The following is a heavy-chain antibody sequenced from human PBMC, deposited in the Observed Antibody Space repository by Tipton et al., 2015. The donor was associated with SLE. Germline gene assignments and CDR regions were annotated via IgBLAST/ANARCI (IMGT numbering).Heavy chain of an antibody. D-gene: IGHD3-10*01. CDR2: ISGRGSDT. CDR1: GFTFSEYA. J-gene: IGHJ1*01. CDR3: ASPTYYSGSGTYYTEYFHH. Sequence: SLRLSCAASGFTFSEYAMAWVRQAPGKGLEWVSAISGRGSDTHFTDPVRGRFTISRDNSKNTLFLQMHSLRVEDTAVYFCASPTYYSGSGTYYTEYFHHWGQGTLVTVSS. V-gene: IGHV3-23*01.